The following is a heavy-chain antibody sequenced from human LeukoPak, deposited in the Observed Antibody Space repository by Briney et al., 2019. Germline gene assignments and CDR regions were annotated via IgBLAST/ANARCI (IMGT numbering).Heavy chain of an antibody. V-gene: IGHV5-51*01. D-gene: IGHD3-22*01. CDR2: IYPGDSDT. CDR3: ARLPYYYDSSGYIYYYGMDV. CDR1: GYSFTSYW. J-gene: IGHJ6*02. Sequence: GESLKISCKGSGYSFTSYWIGWVRQMPGKGLEWMGIIYPGDSDTRYSPSFQGQVTISADKSISTAYLQWSSLKASDTAMYYYARLPYYYDSSGYIYYYGMDVWGQGTTVTVSS.